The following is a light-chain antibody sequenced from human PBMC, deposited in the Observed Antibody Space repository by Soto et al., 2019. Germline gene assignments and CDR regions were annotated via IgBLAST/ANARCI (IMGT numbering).Light chain of an antibody. Sequence: QSALTQPASVSGSPGQSITISCTGTSSDVGSYNLVSWYQQHPGKAPKLMIYEGSKRPSGVSNRFSGSKSGNTASLTISGLQAEDEADYYCCSYAGSSTVVFGGGTE. CDR2: EGS. J-gene: IGLJ2*01. CDR3: CSYAGSSTVV. V-gene: IGLV2-23*01. CDR1: SSDVGSYNL.